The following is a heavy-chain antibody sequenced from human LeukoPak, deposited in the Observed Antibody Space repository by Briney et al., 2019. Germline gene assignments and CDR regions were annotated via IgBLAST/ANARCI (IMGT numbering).Heavy chain of an antibody. CDR3: ARLTGGGSYWGYFDY. Sequence: SETLSLTCTVSGASIPSSYYWSWIGQPPGKGLEWIGYVSASGNTKHNPSLKSRVTISVDTSKSQFSLNLSSVTAADTAIYYCARLTGGGSYWGYFDYWGQGNLVTVSS. D-gene: IGHD1-26*01. J-gene: IGHJ4*02. CDR1: GASIPSSYY. V-gene: IGHV4-4*09. CDR2: VSASGNT.